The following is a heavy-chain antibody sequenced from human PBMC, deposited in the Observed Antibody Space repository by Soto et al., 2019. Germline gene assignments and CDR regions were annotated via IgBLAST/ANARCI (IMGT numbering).Heavy chain of an antibody. J-gene: IGHJ4*02. CDR1: GFTFTSYV. V-gene: IGHV3-23*01. Sequence: PGGSLRLSCAAPGFTFTSYVMSWVRQAPGKGLEWVSAISPSGSGTYYADSVKGRFTISRDNSKYTLYLQMNSLRAEDTAVYYCVKGSRASRPYYFDYWGQGTLVTVPQ. D-gene: IGHD2-15*01. CDR3: VKGSRASRPYYFDY. CDR2: ISPSGSGT.